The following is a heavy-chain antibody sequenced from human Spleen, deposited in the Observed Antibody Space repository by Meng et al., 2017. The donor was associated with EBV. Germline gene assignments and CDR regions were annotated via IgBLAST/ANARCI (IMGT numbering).Heavy chain of an antibody. D-gene: IGHD3-22*01. V-gene: IGHV1-69*13. CDR3: ARDHRDYYDSDTYLFDY. Sequence: QVQLVQSGAEVKKPGASVKVSCKASGGTVSSHAFSWVRQAPGQGLEWMGGIIPIIGTPNYAQKFQGRVTITADESTSTAYMELSSLRSEDTAVYYCARDHRDYYDSDTYLFDYWGQGTLVTVSS. J-gene: IGHJ4*02. CDR2: IIPIIGTP. CDR1: GGTVSSHA.